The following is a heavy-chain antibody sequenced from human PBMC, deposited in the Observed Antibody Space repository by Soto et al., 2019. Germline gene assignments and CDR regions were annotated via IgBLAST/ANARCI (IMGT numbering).Heavy chain of an antibody. J-gene: IGHJ4*02. D-gene: IGHD1-26*01. CDR2: IYYSGST. CDR3: ARMYSGSYGFDY. CDR1: GGSVSSGSYY. Sequence: SETLSLTCTVSGGSVSSGSYYWSWIRQPPGKGLEWIGYIYYSGSTNYNPSLKSRVTISVDTSKNQFSLKLSSVTAADTAVYYCARMYSGSYGFDYWGQGTLVTVSS. V-gene: IGHV4-61*01.